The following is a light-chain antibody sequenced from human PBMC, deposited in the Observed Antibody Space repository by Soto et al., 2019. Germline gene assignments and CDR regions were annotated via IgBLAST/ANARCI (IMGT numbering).Light chain of an antibody. Sequence: EIVLTLSPATLSLSPGERATLSCRASQSISSHLAWYQQKPGQAPRLLIYGASNRATGIPARFSGSGSGTDFTLTISSLEPEDFAVYYCQQRINWPLTFGGGTKVEIK. V-gene: IGKV3-11*01. J-gene: IGKJ4*01. CDR3: QQRINWPLT. CDR1: QSISSH. CDR2: GAS.